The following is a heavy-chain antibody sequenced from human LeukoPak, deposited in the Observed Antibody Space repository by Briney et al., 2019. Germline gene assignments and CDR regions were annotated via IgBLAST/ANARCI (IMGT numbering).Heavy chain of an antibody. D-gene: IGHD3-3*01. J-gene: IGHJ6*02. CDR1: GYTFTSYA. V-gene: IGHV7-4-1*02. CDR2: INTNTGNP. Sequence: ASVKVSCKASGYTFTSYAMNWVRQAPGQGLEWMGWINTNTGNPTYAQGFTGRFVFSLDTSVSTAYLQISSLKAEDTAVYYCARDGVVIDYYCYYGMDVWGQGTTVTVSS. CDR3: ARDGVVIDYYCYYGMDV.